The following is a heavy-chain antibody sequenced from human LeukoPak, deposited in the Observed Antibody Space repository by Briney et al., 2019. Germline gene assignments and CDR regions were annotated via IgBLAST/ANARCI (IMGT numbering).Heavy chain of an antibody. CDR3: ARSSSGWYISVDY. CDR2: MYYSGST. CDR1: GGSISSSSYY. J-gene: IGHJ4*02. V-gene: IGHV4-39*01. D-gene: IGHD6-19*01. Sequence: KPSETLSLTCTVSGGSISSSSYYWGWIRQPPGKGLEWIGSMYYSGSTYYNPSLKSRVTISVDTSKNQFSLKLSSVTAADTAVYYCARSSSGWYISVDYWGQGTLVTVSS.